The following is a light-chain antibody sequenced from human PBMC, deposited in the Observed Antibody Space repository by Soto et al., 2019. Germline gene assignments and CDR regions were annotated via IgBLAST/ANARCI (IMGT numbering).Light chain of an antibody. Sequence: EIVLTQSPGTLSLSPGERATLSCRASQSFSSSYLAWYQQKPGQAPRLLIYDASSRATGIPDRFSGSGSGTDFTLTISRLEPEDFAVYYCQQYGYSVGLAFGGGTKVEIK. CDR2: DAS. CDR1: QSFSSSY. CDR3: QQYGYSVGLA. J-gene: IGKJ4*01. V-gene: IGKV3-20*01.